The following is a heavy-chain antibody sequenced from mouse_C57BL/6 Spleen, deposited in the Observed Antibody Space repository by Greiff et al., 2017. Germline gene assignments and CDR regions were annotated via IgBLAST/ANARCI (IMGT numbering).Heavy chain of an antibody. D-gene: IGHD2-4*01. CDR3: ARPGDYGGYFDV. J-gene: IGHJ1*03. V-gene: IGHV5-17*01. CDR1: GFTFSDYG. CDR2: ISSGSSTI. Sequence: EVKLMESGGGLVKPGGSLKLSCAASGFTFSDYGMHWVRQAPEKGLEWVAYISSGSSTIYYADTVKGRFTISRDNAKNTLFLQMTSLRSEDTAMYYCARPGDYGGYFDVWGTGTTVTVSS.